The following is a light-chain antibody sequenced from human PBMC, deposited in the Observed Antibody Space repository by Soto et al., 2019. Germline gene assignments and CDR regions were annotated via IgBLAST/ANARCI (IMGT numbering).Light chain of an antibody. V-gene: IGLV1-44*01. CDR1: SSNIGSNT. CDR3: EAWDDSLRGRV. Sequence: QPVLTQPPSASGTPGQRVTISCSGSSSNIGSNTVNWYQQLPGTAPKLLIYSNNQRPSGVPDRFSGSKSGTSASLAISGLQSEDEADYYCEAWDDSLRGRVFGGGTKLTVL. CDR2: SNN. J-gene: IGLJ3*02.